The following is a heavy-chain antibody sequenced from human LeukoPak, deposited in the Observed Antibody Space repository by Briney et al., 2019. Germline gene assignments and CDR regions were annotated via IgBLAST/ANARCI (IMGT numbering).Heavy chain of an antibody. CDR3: ARGSIAARPWYYYGMDV. D-gene: IGHD6-6*01. J-gene: IGHJ6*02. CDR1: GGSFSGYY. V-gene: IGHV4-34*01. Sequence: PPETLSLTCAVYGGSFSGYYWSWIRQPPGKGLEWIGEINHSGSTNYNPSLKSRVTISVDTSKNQFSLKLSSVTAADTAVYYCARGSIAARPWYYYGMDVWGQGTTVTVSS. CDR2: INHSGST.